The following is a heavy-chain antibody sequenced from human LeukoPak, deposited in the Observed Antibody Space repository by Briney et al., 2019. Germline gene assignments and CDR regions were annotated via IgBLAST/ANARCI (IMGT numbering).Heavy chain of an antibody. CDR2: ISSSSSYI. CDR3: AKDQHGSGSVFDY. J-gene: IGHJ4*02. Sequence: PGGSLRLSCAASGFTFSSYSMNWVRQAPGKGLEWVSSISSSSSYIYYADSVKGRFTISRDNAKNSLYLQMNSLRAEDTAVYYCAKDQHGSGSVFDYWGQGTLVTVSS. CDR1: GFTFSSYS. D-gene: IGHD3-10*01. V-gene: IGHV3-21*01.